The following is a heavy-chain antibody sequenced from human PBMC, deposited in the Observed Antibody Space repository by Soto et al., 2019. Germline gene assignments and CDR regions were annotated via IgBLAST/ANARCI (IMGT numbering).Heavy chain of an antibody. CDR1: GATFPSYA. CDR3: AGRSVREDSSSFDY. D-gene: IGHD3-22*01. J-gene: IGHJ4*02. Sequence: SSVKASRKGSGATFPSYAISWVRQPPGEGLEEMGGNIPIFGTANYAEKFLGRGMITAEETASTAYMELSSMRCEDTTVFYFAGRSVREDSSSFDYWGQGTLLTVSS. V-gene: IGHV1-69*13. CDR2: NIPIFGTA.